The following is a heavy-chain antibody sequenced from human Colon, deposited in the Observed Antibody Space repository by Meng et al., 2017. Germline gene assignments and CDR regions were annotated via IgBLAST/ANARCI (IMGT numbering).Heavy chain of an antibody. V-gene: IGHV6-1*01. D-gene: IGHD3-10*01. CDR1: GDSVSSNRAL. Sequence: QAQLTPSGPGLVKPSQTLSLPCAISGDSVSSNRALWHWVRQSPSRGLEWLGQTYYRSEWQNHYGVSVKSRITINADTSRNHFSLHLNSVTPEDTAVYYCTTWYGEYWGQGTLVTVSS. CDR3: TTWYGEY. J-gene: IGHJ4*02. CDR2: TYYRSEWQN.